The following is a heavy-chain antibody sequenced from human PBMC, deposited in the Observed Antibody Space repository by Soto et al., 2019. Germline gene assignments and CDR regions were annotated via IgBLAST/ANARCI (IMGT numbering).Heavy chain of an antibody. CDR2: IGTAGDT. Sequence: GGSLRLSCAASGFTFSSYDMHWVRQATGKGLEWVSAIGTAGDTYYPGSVKGRFTISRENAKNSLYLQMNSLRAEDTAVYYCARGGGSGSRELYGMDVWGQGTTVTVSS. J-gene: IGHJ6*02. CDR3: ARGGGSGSRELYGMDV. D-gene: IGHD3-10*01. CDR1: GFTFSSYD. V-gene: IGHV3-13*01.